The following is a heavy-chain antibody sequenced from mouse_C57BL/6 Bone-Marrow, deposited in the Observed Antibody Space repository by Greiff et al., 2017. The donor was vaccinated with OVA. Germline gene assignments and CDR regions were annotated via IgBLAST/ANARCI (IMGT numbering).Heavy chain of an antibody. V-gene: IGHV2-2*01. Sequence: VKLMESGPGLVQPSQSLSITCTVSGFSLTSYGVHWVRQSPGKGLEWLGVIWSGGSTDYNAAFISRLSISKDNSKSQVFFKMNSLQADDTAIYYCARRDYDFLWFAYWGQGTLVTVSA. CDR3: ARRDYDFLWFAY. D-gene: IGHD2-4*01. J-gene: IGHJ3*01. CDR1: GFSLTSYG. CDR2: IWSGGST.